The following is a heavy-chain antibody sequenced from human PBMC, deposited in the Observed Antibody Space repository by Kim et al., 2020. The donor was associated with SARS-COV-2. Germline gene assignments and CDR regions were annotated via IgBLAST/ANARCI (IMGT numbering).Heavy chain of an antibody. CDR1: GFTFSSYA. Sequence: GGSLRLSCAASGFTFSSYAMSWVRQAPGKGLEWVSAISGSGGSTYYADSVKGRFTISRDNSKNTLYLQMNSLRAEDTAVYFCAKRVGPTRYYDILTGYYMGYFDYWGQGSLVTVSS. CDR2: ISGSGGST. J-gene: IGHJ4*02. CDR3: AKRVGPTRYYDILTGYYMGYFDY. D-gene: IGHD3-9*01. V-gene: IGHV3-23*01.